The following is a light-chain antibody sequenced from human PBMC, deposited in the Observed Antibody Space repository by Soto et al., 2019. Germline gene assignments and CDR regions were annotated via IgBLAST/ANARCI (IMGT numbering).Light chain of an antibody. CDR2: GAS. CDR3: QQYGTSLMT. J-gene: IGKJ5*01. Sequence: EIVMTQSPATLSVSPGERVTLSCRASESVSSNLAWYQQKPGQAPRLLIYGASSRATGIPDRFSGSGSGTDFTLTISRLEPEDFAVYYCQQYGTSLMTFGQGTRLEIK. CDR1: ESVSSN. V-gene: IGKV3-20*01.